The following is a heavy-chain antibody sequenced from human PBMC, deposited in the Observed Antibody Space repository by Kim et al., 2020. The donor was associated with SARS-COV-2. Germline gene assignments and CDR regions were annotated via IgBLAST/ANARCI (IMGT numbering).Heavy chain of an antibody. D-gene: IGHD3-22*01. Sequence: ASVKVSCKASGYTFTSYAMNWVRQVPGQGLEWMGWINTNTGNPTYAQGFTGRFVFSLDTSVSTAYLQISSLKAEDTAVYYCARDFLDYYDSSGYYYEFDYWGQGTLVTVSS. CDR3: ARDFLDYYDSSGYYYEFDY. CDR2: INTNTGNP. CDR1: GYTFTSYA. J-gene: IGHJ4*02. V-gene: IGHV7-4-1*02.